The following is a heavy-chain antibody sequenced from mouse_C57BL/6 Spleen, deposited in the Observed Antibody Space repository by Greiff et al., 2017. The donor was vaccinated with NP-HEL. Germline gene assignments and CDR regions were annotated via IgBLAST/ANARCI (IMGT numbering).Heavy chain of an antibody. Sequence: QVQLQQPGAELVRPGSSVKLSCKASGYTFTSYWMDWVKQRPGQGLEWIGNIYPSDSETHYNQKFKDKATLTVDKSSSTAYMQLSSLTSEDSAVYYCERDYYGSSYYFDVWGTGTTVTVSS. D-gene: IGHD1-1*01. CDR3: ERDYYGSSYYFDV. CDR2: IYPSDSET. CDR1: GYTFTSYW. J-gene: IGHJ1*03. V-gene: IGHV1-61*01.